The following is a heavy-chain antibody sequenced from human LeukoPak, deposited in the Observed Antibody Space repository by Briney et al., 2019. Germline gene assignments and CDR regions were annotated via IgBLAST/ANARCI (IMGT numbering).Heavy chain of an antibody. Sequence: PGGSLRLSCAASGFTFSSYEMNWVRQTPGKGLDWVSYISSSGSIIHYADSVKGRFTISRDNAKNSLYLQMNSLRAEDTAVYYCSRLYCSSTKCYNLDYWGQGTLVTVSS. V-gene: IGHV3-48*03. J-gene: IGHJ4*02. D-gene: IGHD2-2*02. CDR2: ISSSGSII. CDR1: GFTFSSYE. CDR3: SRLYCSSTKCYNLDY.